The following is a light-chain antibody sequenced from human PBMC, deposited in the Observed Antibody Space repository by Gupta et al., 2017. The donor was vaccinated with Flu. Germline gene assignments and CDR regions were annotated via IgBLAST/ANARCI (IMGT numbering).Light chain of an antibody. J-gene: IGLJ1*01. CDR1: GSDVGGSNY. CDR3: SAYTSGSTSYV. Sequence: QSALTQPASVSGSPGQSINISCTGTGSDVGGSNYVSWYQQHPVKAPKLMIYEVSHRPSGVSNRFSGSKSGNTASLTISGRQAEDEADYHCSAYTSGSTSYVFGTGTKVTIL. V-gene: IGLV2-14*01. CDR2: EVS.